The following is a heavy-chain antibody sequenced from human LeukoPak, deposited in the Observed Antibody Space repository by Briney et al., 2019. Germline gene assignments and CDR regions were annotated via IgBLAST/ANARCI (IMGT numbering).Heavy chain of an antibody. D-gene: IGHD3-10*02. J-gene: IGHJ4*02. CDR3: ASVRESAAQRHYFDY. Sequence: PGGSLRLSCAASGFTFSSYWMHWVRQAPGKGLVWVSRIDGDGGDTSYADSVKGRFTISRDNAKNTLYLQMSSLRVEDTAVYYCASVRESAAQRHYFDYWGQGALVTVSS. CDR2: IDGDGGDT. CDR1: GFTFSSYW. V-gene: IGHV3-74*01.